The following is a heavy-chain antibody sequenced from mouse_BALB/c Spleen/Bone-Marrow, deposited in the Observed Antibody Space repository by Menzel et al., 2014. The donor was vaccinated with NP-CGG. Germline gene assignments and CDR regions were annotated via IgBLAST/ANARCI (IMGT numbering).Heavy chain of an antibody. D-gene: IGHD2-1*01. V-gene: IGHV1S135*01. J-gene: IGHJ4*01. CDR1: GYSFTGYN. Sequence: EVQLQQSGPELEKPGASVKISCKTSGYSFTGYNMNWVTQRNGKSLEWIGNINPYYDSTGYNQRFKGKATLTVDKSSSTAFMQLKGLTSEDSAVYYCARSDGINFAMDFWGQGTSVTVSS. CDR2: INPYYDST. CDR3: ARSDGINFAMDF.